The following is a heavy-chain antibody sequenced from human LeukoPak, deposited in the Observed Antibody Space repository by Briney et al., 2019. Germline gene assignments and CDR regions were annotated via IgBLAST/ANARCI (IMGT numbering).Heavy chain of an antibody. J-gene: IGHJ5*02. CDR1: GGSITNYY. Sequence: SETLSLTCTVSGGSITNYYWSWIRQPPGKGLEWIGHTYYSGNTNYNPSLNSRPTISVDTSKNQFSLKLSSVTAADTAVYYCARHLGYCSTTSCHSWFDPWGQGTLVTVSS. CDR3: ARHLGYCSTTSCHSWFDP. V-gene: IGHV4-59*08. CDR2: TYYSGNT. D-gene: IGHD2-2*01.